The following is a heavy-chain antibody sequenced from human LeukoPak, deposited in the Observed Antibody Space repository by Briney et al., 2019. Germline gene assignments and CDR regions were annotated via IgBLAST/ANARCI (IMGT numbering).Heavy chain of an antibody. CDR2: ISSSSSSI. Sequence: GGSLRLSCAASGFTFSAYSMNWVRQAPGKGLEWVSFISSSSSSIYYADSVKGRFTISRDNAKNSLYLQVNSLRAEDTAVYYCARDEVACSSTNCYFVYWGQGTLVTVSS. CDR3: ARDEVACSSTNCYFVY. V-gene: IGHV3-21*01. CDR1: GFTFSAYS. J-gene: IGHJ4*02. D-gene: IGHD2-2*01.